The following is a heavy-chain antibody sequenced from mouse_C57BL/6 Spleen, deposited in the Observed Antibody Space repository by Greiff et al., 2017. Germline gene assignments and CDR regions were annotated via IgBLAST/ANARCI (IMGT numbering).Heavy chain of an antibody. CDR3: TRFDGYYPFGY. Sequence: EVMLVESGTVLARPGASVKMSCKTSGYTFTSYWMHWVKQRPGQGLEWIGAIYPGHSDTSYNQKFKGKAKLTAVTSARTAYMELSSLTIEDSAVYYCTRFDGYYPFGYWGQGTTLTVAS. D-gene: IGHD2-3*01. CDR2: IYPGHSDT. V-gene: IGHV1-5*01. J-gene: IGHJ2*01. CDR1: GYTFTSYW.